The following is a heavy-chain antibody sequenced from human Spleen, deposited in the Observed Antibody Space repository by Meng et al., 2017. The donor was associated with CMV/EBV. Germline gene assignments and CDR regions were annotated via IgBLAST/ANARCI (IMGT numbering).Heavy chain of an antibody. J-gene: IGHJ3*02. CDR1: GFTFSSYS. V-gene: IGHV3-30*02. CDR3: ARDLRNFDAFDI. D-gene: IGHD1-7*01. CDR2: IRDDASND. Sequence: GGSLRLSCAASGFTFSSYSMNWVRQAPGKGLEWVAFIRDDASNDYYAESVKGRFTISRQSTKNTLYLEMHSVRPDDTAVYYCARDLRNFDAFDIWGQGTMVTVSS.